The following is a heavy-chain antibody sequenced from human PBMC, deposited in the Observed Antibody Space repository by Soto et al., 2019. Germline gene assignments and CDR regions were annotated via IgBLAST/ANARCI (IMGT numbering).Heavy chain of an antibody. D-gene: IGHD3-16*01. CDR1: GGSISSGGYS. J-gene: IGHJ4*02. CDR3: AAGGGLPRYY. CDR2: IYHSGST. Sequence: QLQLQESGSGLVKPSQTLSLTCAVSGGSISSGGYSWSWIRQPPGKGLEWIGYIYHSGSTYYNPSLKSRVTISVDRSKHQFSLRLSAVTAADTAVYYCAAGGGLPRYYWGQGTLVTVSS. V-gene: IGHV4-30-2*01.